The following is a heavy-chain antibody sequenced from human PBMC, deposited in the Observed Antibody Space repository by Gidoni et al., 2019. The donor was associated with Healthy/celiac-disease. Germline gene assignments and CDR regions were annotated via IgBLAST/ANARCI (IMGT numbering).Heavy chain of an antibody. V-gene: IGHV1-8*01. Sequence: QVQLVQSGAEVKKPGASVKVSCKASGYTFTSYDINWVRQATGQGLEWLGWMNPNSGNTGYAQKFQGRVTMTRNTSISTAYMELSSLRSEDTAVYYCASSYGSDGNFDYWGQGTLVTVSS. CDR3: ASSYGSDGNFDY. D-gene: IGHD5-18*01. J-gene: IGHJ4*02. CDR1: GYTFTSYD. CDR2: MNPNSGNT.